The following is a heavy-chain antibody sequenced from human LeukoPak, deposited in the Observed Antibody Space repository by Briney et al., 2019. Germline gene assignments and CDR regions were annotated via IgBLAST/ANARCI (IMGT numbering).Heavy chain of an antibody. D-gene: IGHD4-17*01. V-gene: IGHV4-4*07. CDR1: GGSISSYY. CDR2: IYTSGST. Sequence: PSETLSLTCTVSGGSISSYYWSWIRQPTGKGLEWIGRIYTSGSTNYNPSLKSRVTMSVDTSKNQFSLKLSSVTAADTAVYYCARDETVTIGVEGWFDPWGQGTLVTVSS. J-gene: IGHJ5*02. CDR3: ARDETVTIGVEGWFDP.